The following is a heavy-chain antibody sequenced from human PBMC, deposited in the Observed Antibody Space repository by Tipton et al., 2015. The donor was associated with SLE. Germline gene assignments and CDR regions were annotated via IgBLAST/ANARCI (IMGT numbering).Heavy chain of an antibody. J-gene: IGHJ6*03. CDR2: IYPFGNT. D-gene: IGHD7-27*01. V-gene: IGHV4-4*07. Sequence: TLSLTCTFSGDSINTYDWSWIRQPPGKGLEWIGRIYPFGNTIYNPSLKSRATMSIDASKNQFSLKLSSVTAADTAVYYCARGKAGDSYYYYYMDVWGKGTTVTVSS. CDR3: ARGKAGDSYYYYYMDV. CDR1: GDSINTYD.